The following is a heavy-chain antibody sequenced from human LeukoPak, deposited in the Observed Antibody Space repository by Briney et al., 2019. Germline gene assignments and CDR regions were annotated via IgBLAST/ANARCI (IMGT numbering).Heavy chain of an antibody. J-gene: IGHJ6*02. Sequence: ASVKVSCKASGYTFTSYGISWVRQAPGQGLEWMGWISAYNGNTNYAQKLQGRVTMTTDTSTSTAYIELRSLRSDDTAVYYCARAPYYYDSSGALVGYYGMDVWGQGTTVTVSS. CDR1: GYTFTSYG. V-gene: IGHV1-18*01. D-gene: IGHD3-22*01. CDR2: ISAYNGNT. CDR3: ARAPYYYDSSGALVGYYGMDV.